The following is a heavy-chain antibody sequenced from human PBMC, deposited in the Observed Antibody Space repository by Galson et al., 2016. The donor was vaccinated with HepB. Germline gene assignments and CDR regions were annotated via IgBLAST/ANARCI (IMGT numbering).Heavy chain of an antibody. CDR1: GGSISRSSYY. J-gene: IGHJ4*02. Sequence: ETLSLTCTVSGGSISRSSYYWGWIRQPPGKGLEWIGSNYYSGSTYFNPSLKSRVTISVDTSKNQFSLKLSSVTAADMAVYYCARRVADDSGKWMFYFDYWGRGTLVTVSS. D-gene: IGHD3-10*01. CDR2: NYYSGST. CDR3: ARRVADDSGKWMFYFDY. V-gene: IGHV4-39*01.